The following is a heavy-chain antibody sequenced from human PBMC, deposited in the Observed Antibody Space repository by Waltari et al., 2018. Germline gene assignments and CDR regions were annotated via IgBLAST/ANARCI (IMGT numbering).Heavy chain of an antibody. Sequence: QVQLIQSGAEVKKPGASVKVSCKVSGHTLTELSMHWVRQAPGKGLEWVGGLGPEDGEKIYAQKFQGSVTMTEDTLTETAYLELRSLRLEDTAVYYCATGVVTSFLGEFDYWGQGTLVTVSS. CDR2: LGPEDGEK. CDR1: GHTLTELS. V-gene: IGHV1-24*01. CDR3: ATGVVTSFLGEFDY. J-gene: IGHJ4*02. D-gene: IGHD3-16*01.